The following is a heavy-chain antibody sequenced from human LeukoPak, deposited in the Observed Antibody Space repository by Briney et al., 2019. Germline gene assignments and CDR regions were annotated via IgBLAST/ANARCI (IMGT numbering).Heavy chain of an antibody. CDR1: GYTFTSYG. CDR2: ISAYNGNT. V-gene: IGHV1-18*01. J-gene: IGHJ4*02. CDR3: ARPDTYYYGSGSSFDY. D-gene: IGHD3-10*01. Sequence: GASVKVSCKASGYTFTSYGISWLRQAPGQGLEWMGWISAYNGNTNYAQKLQGRVTMTTDTSTSTAYMELRSLRSDDTAVYYCARPDTYYYGSGSSFDYWGQGTLVTVSS.